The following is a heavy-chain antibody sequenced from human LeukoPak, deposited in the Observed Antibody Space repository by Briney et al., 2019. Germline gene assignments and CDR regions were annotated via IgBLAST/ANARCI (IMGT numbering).Heavy chain of an antibody. Sequence: GGSLRLSCAASGFIFNNYWMHWVRQTPGEGPLWLSRINGDGSSTSYTHSVQGRFIISRDNAKNALYLQMNSLRAEDTAAYYCKRQWHTPSDYWGQGTLVTVSS. D-gene: IGHD6-19*01. J-gene: IGHJ4*02. CDR3: KRQWHTPSDY. V-gene: IGHV3-74*01. CDR2: INGDGSST. CDR1: GFIFNNYW.